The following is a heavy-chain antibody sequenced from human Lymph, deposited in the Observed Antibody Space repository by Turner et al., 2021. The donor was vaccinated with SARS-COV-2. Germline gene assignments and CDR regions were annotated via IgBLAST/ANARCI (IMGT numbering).Heavy chain of an antibody. J-gene: IGHJ4*02. CDR2: FDPEDGET. D-gene: IGHD1-1*01. CDR3: ATLKSNWKILTGRYYFDF. CDR1: GYTLTELS. V-gene: IGHV1-24*01. Sequence: QVQLVQSGAEVKKHGASVKDSCKVSGYTLTELSIHWVRQAPGKGLEWMGGFDPEDGETIYAQKFQGRVTMTEDTSTDTAYMELSSLRSEDTAVYYCATLKSNWKILTGRYYFDFWGQGTLVTVSS.